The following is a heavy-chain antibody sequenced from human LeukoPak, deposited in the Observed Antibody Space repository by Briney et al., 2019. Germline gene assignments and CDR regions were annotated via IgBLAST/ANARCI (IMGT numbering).Heavy chain of an antibody. V-gene: IGHV4-34*01. Sequence: SETLSLTCGVSGASFSEYVWNWVRQSPAEGLEWIGEIKHGGGATYNPSLMGRVTISADTSKNQFSLKLSSVTAADTAVYFCARGPHYYGDYIRYCPDAFHVWGRGTVVSVSS. CDR3: ARGPHYYGDYIRYCPDAFHV. J-gene: IGHJ3*01. CDR1: GASFSEYV. CDR2: IKHGGGA. D-gene: IGHD4-17*01.